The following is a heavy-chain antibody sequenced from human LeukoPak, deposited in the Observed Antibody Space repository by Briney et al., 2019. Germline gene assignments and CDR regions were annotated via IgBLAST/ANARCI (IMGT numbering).Heavy chain of an antibody. D-gene: IGHD4-11*01. J-gene: IGHJ2*01. Sequence: GGSLRLSCAASGFTFSSYSMNWVRQAPGKGLEWLSYIYISSSAIHYADSVKGRFTISRDNAKNLLYLQMNSLRAEDTAVYYCARGSVTGYWYFDLWGRGTLVTVSS. V-gene: IGHV3-48*01. CDR3: ARGSVTGYWYFDL. CDR1: GFTFSSYS. CDR2: IYISSSAI.